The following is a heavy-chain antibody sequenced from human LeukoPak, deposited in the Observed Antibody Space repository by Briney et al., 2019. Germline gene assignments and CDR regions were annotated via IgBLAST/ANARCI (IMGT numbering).Heavy chain of an antibody. CDR1: GFAFSTYA. CDR2: ISGSGGST. Sequence: GGSLRLSCAASGFAFSTYAMSWVRQAPGKGLEWVSGISGSGGSTYYADSVKGRFTISRDNSKNTLYLQMNSLRAEDTAVYYCARSRGPNTFGGVHDYWGQGTLVTVSS. J-gene: IGHJ4*02. V-gene: IGHV3-23*01. CDR3: ARSRGPNTFGGVHDY. D-gene: IGHD3-16*01.